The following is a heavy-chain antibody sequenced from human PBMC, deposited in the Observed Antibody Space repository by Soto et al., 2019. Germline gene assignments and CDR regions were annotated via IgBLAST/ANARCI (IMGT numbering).Heavy chain of an antibody. J-gene: IGHJ4*02. D-gene: IGHD4-17*01. V-gene: IGHV3-30*18. CDR3: ANWRDYGDYAGDY. CDR1: GFTFSSYG. CDR2: ISYDGSNK. Sequence: PGGSLRLSCAASGFTFSSYGMHWVRQAPGKGLEWVAVISYDGSNKYYADSVKGRFTISRDNSKNTLYLQMNSLRAEDTAVYYCANWRDYGDYAGDYWGQGTLVTVSS.